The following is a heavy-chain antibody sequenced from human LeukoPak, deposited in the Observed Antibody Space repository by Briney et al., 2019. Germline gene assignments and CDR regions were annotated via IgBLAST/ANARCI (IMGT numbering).Heavy chain of an antibody. V-gene: IGHV1-18*01. CDR3: ARDLSLGRHDDGEPFDS. Sequence: ASVKVSCKASGYTFTSYGISWVRQAPGQGLEWVGWISAYNGNTNYAQKLQGRVTMTTDTSTSTAYMELRSLRSDDTAVYYCARDLSLGRHDDGEPFDSWGQGTLVTVSS. CDR2: ISAYNGNT. D-gene: IGHD4-17*01. CDR1: GYTFTSYG. J-gene: IGHJ4*02.